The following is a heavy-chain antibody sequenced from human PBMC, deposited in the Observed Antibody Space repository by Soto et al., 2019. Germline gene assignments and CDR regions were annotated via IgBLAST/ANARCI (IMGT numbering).Heavy chain of an antibody. J-gene: IGHJ6*02. CDR3: ARDRLRGVPYYYYGMDV. CDR1: GYTFTGYY. Sequence: GASVKVSFKASGYTFTGYYMHWVRQAPGQVLEWMGWINPNSGGTNYAQKFQGRVTMTRDTSISTAYMELSRLRSDDTAVYYCARDRLRGVPYYYYGMDVWGHGSTVTVSS. V-gene: IGHV1-2*02. CDR2: INPNSGGT. D-gene: IGHD5-12*01.